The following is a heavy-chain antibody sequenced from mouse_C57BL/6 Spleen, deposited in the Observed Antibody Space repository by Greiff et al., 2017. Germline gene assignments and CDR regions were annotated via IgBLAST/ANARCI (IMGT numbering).Heavy chain of an antibody. CDR2: ISSGGSYT. J-gene: IGHJ2*01. D-gene: IGHD1-1*01. Sequence: EVQGVESGGDLVKPGGSLKLSCAASGFTFSSYGMSWVRPTPDKRLEWVATISSGGSYTYYPDSVKGRFTISRDNAKNTLYLQMSSLKSEDTAMYYCARQTTVVATRYYFDYWGQGTTLTVSS. CDR3: ARQTTVVATRYYFDY. V-gene: IGHV5-6*01. CDR1: GFTFSSYG.